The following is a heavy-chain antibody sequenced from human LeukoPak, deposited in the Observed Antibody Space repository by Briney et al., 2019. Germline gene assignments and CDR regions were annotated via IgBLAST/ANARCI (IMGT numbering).Heavy chain of an antibody. CDR2: ISSNGSST. V-gene: IGHV3-64*01. J-gene: IGHJ4*02. Sequence: GGALRLSCAASGFTFSSYTMRWVRQAPGGGLEYVSPISSNGSSTYYANSVKGRFTISRDNSKNTLYLQMGSLRAEDMAVYYCARGGPLDQLPQDYYFDYWGRGTLVTVSS. CDR3: ARGGPLDQLPQDYYFDY. CDR1: GFTFSSYT. D-gene: IGHD2-2*01.